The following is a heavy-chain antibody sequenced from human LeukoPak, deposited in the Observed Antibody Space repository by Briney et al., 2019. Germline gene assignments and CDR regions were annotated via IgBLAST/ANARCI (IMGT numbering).Heavy chain of an antibody. D-gene: IGHD5-18*01. V-gene: IGHV3-9*01. CDR3: AKGKLHGYSYGYGYFDY. CDR1: GFTFSSYS. Sequence: PGGSLRLSCAASGFTFSSYSMNWVRHAPGKGLEWVSGISWNSGSIGYADSVKGRFTISRDNAKNSLYLQMNSLRAEDTALYYCAKGKLHGYSYGYGYFDYWGQGTLVTVSS. CDR2: ISWNSGSI. J-gene: IGHJ4*02.